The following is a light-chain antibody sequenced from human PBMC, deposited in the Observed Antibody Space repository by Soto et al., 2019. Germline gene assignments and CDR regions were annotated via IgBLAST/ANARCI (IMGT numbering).Light chain of an antibody. CDR1: QDIGTY. Sequence: DIQMTQSPSSLSASVGDRVIITCLASQDIGTYLAWYRQKSGKAPKLLIYDASYLETGVPSRFSARGSGTEFSFTISSLQPEDFATYYCQQHAELPLTFGRGTNIDIK. CDR2: DAS. CDR3: QQHAELPLT. J-gene: IGKJ4*01. V-gene: IGKV1-33*01.